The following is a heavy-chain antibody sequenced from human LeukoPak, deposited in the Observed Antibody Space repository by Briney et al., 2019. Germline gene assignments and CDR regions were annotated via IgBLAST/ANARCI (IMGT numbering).Heavy chain of an antibody. Sequence: SETLSLTCTVSGGSISSGGYYWSWIRQHPEKGLEWIGYIYYSGSTYYNPSLKSRVTISVDTSKNQFSLKLSSVTAADTAVYYCARVGSYGYRYYFDYWGQGTLVTVSS. CDR1: GGSISSGGYY. V-gene: IGHV4-31*03. CDR2: IYYSGST. J-gene: IGHJ4*02. D-gene: IGHD5-18*01. CDR3: ARVGSYGYRYYFDY.